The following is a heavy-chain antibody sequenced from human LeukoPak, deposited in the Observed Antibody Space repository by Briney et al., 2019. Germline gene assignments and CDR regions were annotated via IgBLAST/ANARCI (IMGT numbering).Heavy chain of an antibody. CDR2: ISSDGSTT. CDR3: AVRNKSSWSPFDF. D-gene: IGHD6-13*01. J-gene: IGHJ4*02. Sequence: GGSLRLSCVASGFSFSTYWMHWVRQAPGKGLVWVSRISSDGSTTNYADSVKGRFTISRDNAKNTLYLQMDSLRVDDTAVDYWAVRNKSSWSPFDFWGQGTLVTVSS. V-gene: IGHV3-74*01. CDR1: GFSFSTYW.